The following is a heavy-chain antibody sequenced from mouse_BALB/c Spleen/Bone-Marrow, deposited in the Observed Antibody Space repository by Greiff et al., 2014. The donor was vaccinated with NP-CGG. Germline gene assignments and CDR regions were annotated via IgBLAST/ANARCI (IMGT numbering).Heavy chain of an antibody. CDR3: AAYYGSSYWAMDY. CDR1: GYTFTSYW. CDR2: IYPGDGDT. J-gene: IGHJ4*01. D-gene: IGHD1-1*01. V-gene: IGHV1-87*01. Sequence: QVQLQQSGAELARPGASVNLSCKASGYTFTSYWMQWVKQRPGQGLEWIGAIYPGDGDTRYTQKFKGKATLTADKSSSTAYMQLSRLASEDSAVYYCAAYYGSSYWAMDYWGQGTSVTVSS.